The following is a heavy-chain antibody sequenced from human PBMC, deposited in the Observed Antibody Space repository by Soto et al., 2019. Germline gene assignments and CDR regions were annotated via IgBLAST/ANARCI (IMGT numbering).Heavy chain of an antibody. D-gene: IGHD3-16*02. J-gene: IGHJ4*02. CDR2: ISWNSCSI. CDR3: AKDTMPMITFGGVIGYFDY. Sequence: GGSLRLSCAASGFTFDDYAMHWVRQAPGKGLEWVSGISWNSCSICYADSVKGRFTISRDNAKNSLYLQMNSLRAEDTALYYCAKDTMPMITFGGVIGYFDYWGQGTLVTVSS. V-gene: IGHV3-9*01. CDR1: GFTFDDYA.